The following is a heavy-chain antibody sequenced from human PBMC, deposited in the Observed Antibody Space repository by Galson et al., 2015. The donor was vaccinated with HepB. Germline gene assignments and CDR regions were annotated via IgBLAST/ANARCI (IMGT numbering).Heavy chain of an antibody. Sequence: SVKVSCKASGYTFTSYAMHWVRQAPGQRLEWMGWINAGNGNTKYSQKFQGRVTITRDTSASTAYMELSSLRSEDTAVYYCARDGDYDFWSGSIRGWAAFDIWGQGTMVTVSS. CDR1: GYTFTSYA. J-gene: IGHJ3*02. CDR2: INAGNGNT. V-gene: IGHV1-3*01. D-gene: IGHD3-3*01. CDR3: ARDGDYDFWSGSIRGWAAFDI.